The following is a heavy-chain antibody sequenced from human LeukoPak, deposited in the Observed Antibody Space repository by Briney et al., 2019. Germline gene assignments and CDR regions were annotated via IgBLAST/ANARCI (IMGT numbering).Heavy chain of an antibody. J-gene: IGHJ3*02. CDR2: INANGDST. CDR3: ARELRYSSNTFDI. Sequence: GGSLRLSCVASGFTFSTYRMHWVRRAPGKGLEYVSGINANGDSTYYAESVKGAFTVSRDNSKNTLYLQMGSLRADDMAIYYCARELRYSSNTFDIWGQGTMVTVSS. CDR1: GFTFSTYR. D-gene: IGHD5-18*01. V-gene: IGHV3-64*02.